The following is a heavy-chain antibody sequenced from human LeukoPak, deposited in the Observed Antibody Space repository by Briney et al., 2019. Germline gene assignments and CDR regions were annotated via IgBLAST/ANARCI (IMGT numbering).Heavy chain of an antibody. CDR2: ISYDGSNK. Sequence: PGGSLRLSCAASGLTFSSYGMHWVRQAPGKGLEWVAVISYDGSNKYYADSVKGRFTISRDNSKNTLYLQMNSLRAEDTAVYYCAKPHKGVAGIDYWGQGTLVTVSS. J-gene: IGHJ4*02. CDR1: GLTFSSYG. D-gene: IGHD6-19*01. CDR3: AKPHKGVAGIDY. V-gene: IGHV3-30*18.